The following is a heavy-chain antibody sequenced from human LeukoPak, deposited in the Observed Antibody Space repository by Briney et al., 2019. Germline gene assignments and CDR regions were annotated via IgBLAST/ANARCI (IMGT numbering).Heavy chain of an antibody. V-gene: IGHV1-8*03. CDR3: ARGRSTGYPYYFEY. D-gene: IGHD5-12*01. CDR1: AYTFTSYD. Sequence: ASVKVSCKASAYTFTSYDINWVRQATGQGLEWMGWMNPNSGSTGYAQKFQGRVTITRNTSISTAYIELSGLRSEDTAVYYCARGRSTGYPYYFEYWGQGTLVTVSS. J-gene: IGHJ4*02. CDR2: MNPNSGST.